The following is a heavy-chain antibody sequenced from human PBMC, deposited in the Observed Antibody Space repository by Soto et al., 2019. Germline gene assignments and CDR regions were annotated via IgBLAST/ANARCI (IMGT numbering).Heavy chain of an antibody. V-gene: IGHV1-8*01. D-gene: IGHD4-4*01. CDR1: GYSFTSYD. CDR2: MNPNSGNT. CDR3: ARGVLPVTTKGHFYFYTDV. J-gene: IGHJ6*03. Sequence: GASVKVSCKASGYSFTSYDINWARQATGQGLEWMGWMNPNSGNTGYAQKLQGRVTMTRNTSISTAYMELSRLRSEDTAVYYCARGVLPVTTKGHFYFYTDVWRKGTTVTVSS.